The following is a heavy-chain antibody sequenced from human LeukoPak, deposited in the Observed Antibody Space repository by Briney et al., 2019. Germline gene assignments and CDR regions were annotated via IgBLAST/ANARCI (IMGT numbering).Heavy chain of an antibody. V-gene: IGHV4-38-2*02. D-gene: IGHD3-10*01. Sequence: SETLSLTCTVSGYSISSGYYWGWIRQPPGKGLEWIGSTYHSGSTYYNPSLKSRVTISVDRSKNHFSLRLTSVTAADTAVYYCARTRYYYNSRSYGAPYYFDYWGQGTLVTVSS. J-gene: IGHJ4*02. CDR1: GYSISSGYY. CDR2: TYHSGST. CDR3: ARTRYYYNSRSYGAPYYFDY.